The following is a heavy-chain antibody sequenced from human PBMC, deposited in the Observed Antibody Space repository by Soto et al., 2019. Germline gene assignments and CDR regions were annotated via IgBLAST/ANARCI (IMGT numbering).Heavy chain of an antibody. Sequence: ASVKVSCKVSGYTLTELSMHWVRQAPGKGLEWMGGFDPEDGETIYAQKFQGRVTMTEDTSTDTAYMELSSLRSEDTAVYYCSTVGRTYDSSGYYYWFDPWGPGTLVTVS. J-gene: IGHJ5*02. CDR1: GYTLTELS. CDR3: STVGRTYDSSGYYYWFDP. V-gene: IGHV1-24*01. CDR2: FDPEDGET. D-gene: IGHD3-22*01.